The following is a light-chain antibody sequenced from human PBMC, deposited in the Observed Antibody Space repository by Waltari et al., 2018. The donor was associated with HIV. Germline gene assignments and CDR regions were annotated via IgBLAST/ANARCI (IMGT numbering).Light chain of an antibody. CDR1: QSLLYNSKNQNY. CDR3: QQYYGDSFT. CDR2: WAA. V-gene: IGKV4-1*01. Sequence: IVMPPSPDSLAVARGARATLRSKASQSLLYNSKNQNYLAWYQQRPGEPPKLLLDWAATREAGVPDRVSGSGSGTDCALSISGLQSEDVAVYYCQQYYGDSFTFGQGTKVDIK. J-gene: IGKJ2*01.